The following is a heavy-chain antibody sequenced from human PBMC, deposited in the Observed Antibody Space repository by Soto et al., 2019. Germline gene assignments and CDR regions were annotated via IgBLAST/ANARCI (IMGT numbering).Heavy chain of an antibody. CDR3: AKMSSENYYDPVFS. V-gene: IGHV3-11*01. Sequence: QVQLVESGGGLVQTSGSLRIACVASGVTFSDYYMSWVRQAPGKGLEWVSYISSTGNTIYYADSVKGRFTISRDNAKNSVYLQMNNLRAEDTALYFCAKMSSENYYDPVFSWGQGTLVTVSS. J-gene: IGHJ4*02. CDR2: ISSTGNTI. CDR1: GVTFSDYY. D-gene: IGHD3-22*01.